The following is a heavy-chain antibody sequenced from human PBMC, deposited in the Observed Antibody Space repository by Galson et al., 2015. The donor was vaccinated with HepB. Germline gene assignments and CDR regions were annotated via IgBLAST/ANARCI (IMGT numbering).Heavy chain of an antibody. V-gene: IGHV3-30*04. D-gene: IGHD3-9*01. CDR2: ISYDGSNK. Sequence: SLRLSCAASGFTFSSYAMHWVRQAPGKGLEWVAVISYDGSNKYYADSVKGRFTISRDNSKNTLYLQMNSLRAEDTAVYYCARSHNPPLTGYYPPYYYYYYGMDVWGQGTTVTASS. CDR3: ARSHNPPLTGYYPPYYYYYYGMDV. CDR1: GFTFSSYA. J-gene: IGHJ6*02.